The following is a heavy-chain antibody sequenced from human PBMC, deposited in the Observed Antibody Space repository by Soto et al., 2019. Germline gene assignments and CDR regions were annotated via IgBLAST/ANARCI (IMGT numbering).Heavy chain of an antibody. V-gene: IGHV1-18*01. CDR3: AVETRPWEPSDS. CDR1: GYTFTRYG. J-gene: IGHJ4*02. CDR2: ISAYSGNS. Sequence: QVQLVQSGAEVKKPGASVKVSCKASGYTFTRYGISWLRQAPGQGLEWMAYISAYSGNSNYAEKFQGRLTVTTVTSTSTAYMELTSLRSDDTAVYYCAVETRPWEPSDSWGQGTQVTVSS. D-gene: IGHD1-26*01.